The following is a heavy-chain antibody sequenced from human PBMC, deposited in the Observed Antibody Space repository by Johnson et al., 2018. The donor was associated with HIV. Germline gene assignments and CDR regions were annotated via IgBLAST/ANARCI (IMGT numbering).Heavy chain of an antibody. J-gene: IGHJ3*02. V-gene: IGHV3-15*05. Sequence: VQLVESGGGLVKPGGSLRLSCAASGFTFNNAWMSWDRQAPGKGLEWVGHIKRKTDGGATDYPAPVKDRFTISRDDSKNTLYLQMNSLRDEDTALYYCSTLLDDAFDIWGQGTMVTVAS. CDR1: GFTFNNAW. CDR3: STLLDDAFDI. CDR2: IKRKTDGGAT. D-gene: IGHD1-1*01.